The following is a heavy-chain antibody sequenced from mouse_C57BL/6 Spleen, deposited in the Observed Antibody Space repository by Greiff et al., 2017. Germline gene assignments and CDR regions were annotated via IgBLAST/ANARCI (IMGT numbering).Heavy chain of an antibody. D-gene: IGHD2-10*02. CDR1: GFTFSDYG. V-gene: IGHV5-17*01. J-gene: IGHJ3*01. CDR3: ARPGYGNAAWFAY. CDR2: ISSGSSTI. Sequence: EVQLQESGGGLVKPGGSLKLSCAASGFTFSDYGMHWVRQAPEKGLEWVAYISSGSSTIYYADTVKGRFTISRDNAKNTLFLQMTSLRSEDTAMYYCARPGYGNAAWFAYWGQGTLVTVSA.